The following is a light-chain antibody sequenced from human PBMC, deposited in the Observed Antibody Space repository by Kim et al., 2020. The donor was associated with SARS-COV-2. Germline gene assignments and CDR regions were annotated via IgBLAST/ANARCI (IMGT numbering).Light chain of an antibody. CDR3: QSYDDNIQV. J-gene: IGLJ3*02. CDR2: EDD. CDR1: SGNIATSY. V-gene: IGLV6-57*03. Sequence: GKTVTISRTRSSGNIATSYVHWYQQRPGSVPTIVIYEDDKRSSGVPDRFSGSIDRSSNSASLSISGLRTDDEADYYCQSYDDNIQVFGGGTQLTVL.